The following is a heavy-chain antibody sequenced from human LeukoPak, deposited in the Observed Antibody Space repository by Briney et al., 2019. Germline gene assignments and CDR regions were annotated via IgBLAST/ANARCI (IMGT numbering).Heavy chain of an antibody. CDR3: VRGAYSSSWLNFDY. Sequence: PGGSLRLSCAASGFTFSSHAMHWVRQAPGKGLEWVALIPYDGSNKYYADSVKGRFTVSRDNSKNTLYLQMNSLRAEDTAVYYCVRGAYSSSWLNFDYWGQGTLVTVSS. J-gene: IGHJ4*02. CDR1: GFTFSSHA. V-gene: IGHV3-30*04. CDR2: IPYDGSNK. D-gene: IGHD6-13*01.